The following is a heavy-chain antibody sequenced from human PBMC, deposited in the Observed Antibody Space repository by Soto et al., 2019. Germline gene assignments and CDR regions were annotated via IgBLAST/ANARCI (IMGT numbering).Heavy chain of an antibody. Sequence: PGGSLRLSCASSGFPFSSYAMSWVRQAPGKGLEWVSAINGNDESTYYADSVKGRFTISRDNSRNTLYLQMNSLRVEDTAIYYCVKALSSSSYGPGNYWGQGILVTVSS. CDR2: INGNDEST. D-gene: IGHD2-2*01. CDR3: VKALSSSSYGPGNY. J-gene: IGHJ4*02. V-gene: IGHV3-23*01. CDR1: GFPFSSYA.